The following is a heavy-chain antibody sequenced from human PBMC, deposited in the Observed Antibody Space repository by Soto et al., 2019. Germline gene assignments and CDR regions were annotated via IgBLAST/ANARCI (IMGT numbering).Heavy chain of an antibody. D-gene: IGHD3-10*01. CDR1: GYTFTSYG. J-gene: IGHJ6*02. Sequence: ASVKVSFKASGYTFTSYGITWVRQAPGQGLEWMGWISAYNGNTNYAQKLQGRVTMTTDTSTSTAYMELRSLRSDDTAVYYCARVVGVLDYYYYGMDVWGQGTTVTVSS. V-gene: IGHV1-18*01. CDR2: ISAYNGNT. CDR3: ARVVGVLDYYYYGMDV.